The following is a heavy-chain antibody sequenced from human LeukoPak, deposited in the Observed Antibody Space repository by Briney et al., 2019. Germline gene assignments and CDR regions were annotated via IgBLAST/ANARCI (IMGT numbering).Heavy chain of an antibody. J-gene: IGHJ4*02. CDR1: GFTFSNAW. CDR3: TTGIAVAGTDFDY. D-gene: IGHD6-19*01. Sequence: GGSLRLSRAASGFTFSNAWMSWVRQAPGKGLEWVGRIKSKTDGGTTDYAAPVKGRFTISRDDSKNTLYLQMNSLKTEDTAVYYCTTGIAVAGTDFDYWGQGTLVTVSS. CDR2: IKSKTDGGTT. V-gene: IGHV3-15*01.